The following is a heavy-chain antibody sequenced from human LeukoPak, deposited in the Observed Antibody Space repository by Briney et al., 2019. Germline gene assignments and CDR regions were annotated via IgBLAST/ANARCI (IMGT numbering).Heavy chain of an antibody. CDR1: GYTFTSYD. Sequence: ASVKVSCKASGYTFTSYDINWVRQATGQGLEWMGWMNPNNDNTGYAQKFQGRVTITRNTSISTAYIDLSSLRSEATDVYYCPISSSLNKAFDIWGQGTMFTVSS. CDR2: MNPNNDNT. J-gene: IGHJ3*02. D-gene: IGHD2-2*01. CDR3: PISSSLNKAFDI. V-gene: IGHV1-8*03.